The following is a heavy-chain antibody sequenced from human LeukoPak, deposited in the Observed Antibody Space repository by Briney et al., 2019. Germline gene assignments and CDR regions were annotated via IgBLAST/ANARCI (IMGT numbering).Heavy chain of an antibody. D-gene: IGHD3-10*01. CDR1: GFTFSSYS. V-gene: IGHV3-21*01. Sequence: GGSLRLSCAASGFTFSSYSMNWVRQAPGKGLEWVSSISSSSSYIYYADSVKGRFTISRDNAKNSLYLQMNGLRAEDTAVYYCARTMVQGVILWDYWGQGTLVTVSS. CDR2: ISSSSSYI. CDR3: ARTMVQGVILWDY. J-gene: IGHJ4*02.